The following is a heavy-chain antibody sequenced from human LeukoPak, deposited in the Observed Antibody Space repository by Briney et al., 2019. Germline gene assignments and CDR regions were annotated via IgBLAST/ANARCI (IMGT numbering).Heavy chain of an antibody. Sequence: GGSLTLSCAASGFTFSNYWMHWVRQVPGKGLVWVSRLRSSGNGTTYADSVKGRFTISRDNAKNTLFLQMNSLRIEDTAVYYCVRGREVRGRSMDVWGKGTTVILSP. D-gene: IGHD3-10*01. V-gene: IGHV3-74*03. CDR2: LRSSGNGT. CDR1: GFTFSNYW. CDR3: VRGREVRGRSMDV. J-gene: IGHJ6*04.